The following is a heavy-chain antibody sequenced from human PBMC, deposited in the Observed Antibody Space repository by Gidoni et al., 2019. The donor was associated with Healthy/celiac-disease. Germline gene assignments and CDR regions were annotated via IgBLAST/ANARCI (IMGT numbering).Heavy chain of an antibody. V-gene: IGHV4-34*01. CDR2: INHSGST. D-gene: IGHD3-9*01. CDR1: GGSFSGYY. J-gene: IGHJ4*02. Sequence: QVPLQQWGAGLLKPSETLSLTCAVYGGSFSGYYWSWIRQPPGKGLEWIGEINHSGSTNYNPSLKSRVTISVDTSKNQFSLKLSSVTAADTAVYYCARGRPIRYFDWLLSLPHLDYWGQGTLVTVSS. CDR3: ARGRPIRYFDWLLSLPHLDY.